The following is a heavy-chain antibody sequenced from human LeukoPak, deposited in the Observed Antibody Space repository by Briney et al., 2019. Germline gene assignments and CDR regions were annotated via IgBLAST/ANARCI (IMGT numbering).Heavy chain of an antibody. V-gene: IGHV4-31*03. D-gene: IGHD3/OR15-3a*01. J-gene: IGHJ3*02. CDR3: AREGGLDYAFDI. CDR2: IYYSGST. Sequence: PSETLSLTCTVSGGSISSGGYYWSWIRQHPGKGLEWIGYIYYSGSTYYNPSLKSRVTISVDTSKNQFSLKLSSVTAADTAVYYCAREGGLDYAFDIWGQGTMVTVSS. CDR1: GGSISSGGYY.